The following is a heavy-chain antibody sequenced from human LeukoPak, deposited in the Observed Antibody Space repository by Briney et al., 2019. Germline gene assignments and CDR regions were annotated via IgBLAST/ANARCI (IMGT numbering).Heavy chain of an antibody. CDR2: LSGSGDNT. D-gene: IGHD6-13*01. J-gene: IGHJ4*02. CDR1: GFTFSNYA. CDR3: AKQSIASGSWDY. V-gene: IGHV3-23*01. Sequence: GGSLSLSCAASGFTFSNYAMNWVRQAPGKGLEWVSGLSGSGDNTYYADSVKGRFTISRDNSKNTLYLQMNSLRAEDTAVYYCAKQSIASGSWDYWGQGTLVTVSS.